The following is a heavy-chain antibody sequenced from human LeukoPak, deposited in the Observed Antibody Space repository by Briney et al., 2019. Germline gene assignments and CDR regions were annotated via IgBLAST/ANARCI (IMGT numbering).Heavy chain of an antibody. D-gene: IGHD6-6*01. J-gene: IGHJ4*02. Sequence: GESLRLSCAASGFTFSSYGMHWVRQAPGKGLEWVAFIRYDGTNKYYADSVKGRFTISKDNSENTLYLQMNSLSTDDTAMYYCAKDQNSRSSARTFDSWGQGTLVTVSS. CDR3: AKDQNSRSSARTFDS. V-gene: IGHV3-30*02. CDR2: IRYDGTNK. CDR1: GFTFSSYG.